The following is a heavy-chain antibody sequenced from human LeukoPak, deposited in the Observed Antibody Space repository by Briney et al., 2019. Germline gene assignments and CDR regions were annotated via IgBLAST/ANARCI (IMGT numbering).Heavy chain of an antibody. D-gene: IGHD3-22*01. CDR2: IYTSGST. CDR1: GGSISSYY. CDR3: ARRVSYYYDSSGYYSGFDY. V-gene: IGHV4-4*07. J-gene: IGHJ4*02. Sequence: SETLSLTCTVSGGSISSYYWSWIRQPAGKGLEWIGRIYTSGSTNYNPSLKSRVTMSVDTSKNQFSLKLSSVTAADTAVYYCARRVSYYYDSSGYYSGFDYWGQGTLVTVSS.